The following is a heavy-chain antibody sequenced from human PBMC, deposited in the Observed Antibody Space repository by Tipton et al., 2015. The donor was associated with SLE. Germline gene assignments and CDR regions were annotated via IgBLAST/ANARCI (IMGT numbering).Heavy chain of an antibody. CDR3: ARFEWLVGATKENYFDY. Sequence: TLSLTCAVSGDSINSDGYFWTWIRQPPGKGLEWIGYIYYSGSTYYNPSLQSRLTMSVDTSRNQFSLKLTSVTAADTAVYFCARFEWLVGATKENYFDYWGQGTLVTVSS. J-gene: IGHJ4*02. D-gene: IGHD1-26*01. CDR2: IYYSGST. CDR1: GDSINSDGYF. V-gene: IGHV4-31*11.